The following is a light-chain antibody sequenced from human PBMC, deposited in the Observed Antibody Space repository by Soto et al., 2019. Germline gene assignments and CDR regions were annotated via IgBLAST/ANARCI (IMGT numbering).Light chain of an antibody. V-gene: IGLV4-69*01. CDR2: LNSDGSH. Sequence: QLVLTQSPSASASLGASVRLTCTLSSGHSSYAIAWHQQQPEKGPRYLMNLNSDGSHSKGDGIPDRFSGSSSGAERYLTISSFHSEDEAEYYCQTWGTGIRVFGGGTKLTVL. J-gene: IGLJ2*01. CDR3: QTWGTGIRV. CDR1: SGHSSYA.